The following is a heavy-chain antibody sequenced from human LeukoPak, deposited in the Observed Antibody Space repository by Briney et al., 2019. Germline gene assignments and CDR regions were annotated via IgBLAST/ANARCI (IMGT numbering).Heavy chain of an antibody. Sequence: GGSLRLSCAVYGFTLDDYAMHRVQQAPGKGLEWVSGISWNSGSIGYADSVKGRFTISRDNAKNSLYLQMNSLRAEDTALYYCAKVLGRVPAAPFDYWGQGTLVTVSS. J-gene: IGHJ4*02. V-gene: IGHV3-9*01. CDR3: AKVLGRVPAAPFDY. CDR2: ISWNSGSI. CDR1: GFTLDDYA. D-gene: IGHD2-2*01.